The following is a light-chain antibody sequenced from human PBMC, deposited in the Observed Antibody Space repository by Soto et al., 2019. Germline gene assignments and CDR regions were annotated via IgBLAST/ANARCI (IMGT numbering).Light chain of an antibody. CDR3: QQYNNWPPAT. Sequence: EIVMTQSPATLSVSPGESATLSCRASQSVSSNLAWYQQKPGQAPRLLIYGASTRATGIPARFSGSGSGTEFTLTISSLQSEDFAVYYCQQYNNWPPATFGQGTTLEIK. V-gene: IGKV3-15*01. CDR1: QSVSSN. J-gene: IGKJ1*01. CDR2: GAS.